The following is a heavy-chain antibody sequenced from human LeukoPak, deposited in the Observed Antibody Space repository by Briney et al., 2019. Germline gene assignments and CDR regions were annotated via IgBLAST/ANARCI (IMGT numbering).Heavy chain of an antibody. CDR1: GFTFDDYA. CDR3: ARGSFFDY. D-gene: IGHD2-15*01. J-gene: IGHJ4*02. CDR2: ISWNSGSI. V-gene: IGHV3-9*01. Sequence: GRSLRLSCAASGFTFDDYAMHWVRQAPGKGLEWVSGISWNSGSIGYADSVKGRFTISRDNAKNSLYLQMNSLRAEDTAVYYCARGSFFDYWGQGTLVTVSS.